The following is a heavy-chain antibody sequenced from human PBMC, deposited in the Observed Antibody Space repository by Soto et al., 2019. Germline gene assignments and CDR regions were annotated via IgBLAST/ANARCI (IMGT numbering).Heavy chain of an antibody. J-gene: IGHJ4*02. Sequence: EVQLLESGGGLVQPGGSLRFSCAASGFTVSNLYMTWDRQAPGKGLQWVAVISSGGSTYYADSVKGRFTISRDNSKNTLYLEMNSLRAEDTAVYYCARDTLGGAYDFLNGGQGTLVTVSS. V-gene: IGHV3-66*01. D-gene: IGHD3-9*01. CDR2: ISSGGST. CDR3: ARDTLGGAYDFLN. CDR1: GFTVSNLY.